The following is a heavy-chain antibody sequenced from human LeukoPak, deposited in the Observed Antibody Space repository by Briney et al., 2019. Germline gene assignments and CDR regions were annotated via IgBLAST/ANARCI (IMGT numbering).Heavy chain of an antibody. J-gene: IGHJ6*03. CDR3: ARDLYQWLPSTRPRDYYYYMDV. CDR2: INPNSGGT. CDR1: GYTFTGYY. Sequence: ASVKVSCKASGYTFTGYYIRWVRQAPGQGLECMGWINPNSGGTNYAQKFRGRVTMTRDTSISTAYMELSSLRSDDTAVYYCARDLYQWLPSTRPRDYYYYMDVWGEGTTVTVSS. D-gene: IGHD6-19*01. V-gene: IGHV1-2*02.